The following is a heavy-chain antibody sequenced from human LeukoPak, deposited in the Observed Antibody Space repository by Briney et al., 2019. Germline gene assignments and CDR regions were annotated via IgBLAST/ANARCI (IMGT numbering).Heavy chain of an antibody. J-gene: IGHJ4*02. Sequence: SETLSLTCTVSGGSVTDYYWSWIRQSPGKGLEWIGYIYYTGTSYNPSLKSRVTISADTSKNQFSLKLISVTAADTAVYYCARLALQEVGATQTYYLDYWGQGTLVTVSS. CDR3: ARLALQEVGATQTYYLDY. V-gene: IGHV4-59*02. D-gene: IGHD1-26*01. CDR2: IYYTGT. CDR1: GGSVTDYY.